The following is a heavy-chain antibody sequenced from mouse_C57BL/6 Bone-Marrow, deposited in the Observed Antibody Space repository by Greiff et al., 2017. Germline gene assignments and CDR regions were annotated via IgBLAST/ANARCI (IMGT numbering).Heavy chain of an antibody. CDR2: INPYNGGT. D-gene: IGHD1-1*01. CDR1: GYTFTDYY. CDR3: ARKVVGYFDY. V-gene: IGHV1-19*01. J-gene: IGHJ2*01. Sequence: EVKLMESGPVLVKPGASVKMSCKASGYTFTDYYMNWVKQSHGKSLEWIGVINPYNGGTSYNQKFKGKATLTVDKSSSTAYMELNSLTSEDSAVYYCARKVVGYFDYWGQGTTLTVSS.